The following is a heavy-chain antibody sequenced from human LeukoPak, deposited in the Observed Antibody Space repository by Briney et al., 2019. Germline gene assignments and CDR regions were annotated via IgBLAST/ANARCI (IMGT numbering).Heavy chain of an antibody. CDR1: GGSISSYY. Sequence: PSETLSLTCTVSGGSISSYYWSWIRQPPGKGLEWSGYIHYSGSTNYNPSPKSRVTISVDTSKNQVSLKLSPVTAADTAAYYCAXXSADSSSWFDYWGQGTLVTVSS. V-gene: IGHV4-59*01. CDR2: IHYSGST. D-gene: IGHD6-13*01. CDR3: AXXSADSSSWFDY. J-gene: IGHJ4*02.